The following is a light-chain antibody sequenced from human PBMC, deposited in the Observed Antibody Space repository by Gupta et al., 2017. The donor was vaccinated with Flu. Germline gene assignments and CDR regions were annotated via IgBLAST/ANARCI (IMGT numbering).Light chain of an antibody. J-gene: IGKJ4*01. V-gene: IGKV2-28*01. CDR1: QSLLKSNGSNY. CDR2: LGS. Sequence: DIVMTQYPLSLPVAPGESASMSCRSSQSLLKSNGSNYLDWYLQRPGRSPQLLIYLGSHRASGVTDRFSGSGEGKDFTLKSSRGEDEDGGVYYGIQSLPFFTFGRGTXMEI. CDR3: IQSLPFFT.